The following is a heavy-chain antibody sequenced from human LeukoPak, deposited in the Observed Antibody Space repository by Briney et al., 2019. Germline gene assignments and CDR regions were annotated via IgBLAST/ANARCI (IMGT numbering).Heavy chain of an antibody. Sequence: GSLRLSCATSGFTFSSHGFYWVRQAPGKGLEWVAVIWYDGSKKYYADSVKGRSTISRDNFKNTLYLEMNSLRAEDTAVYYCARDVSYNSLDYWGQGTLVTVSS. J-gene: IGHJ4*02. D-gene: IGHD6-13*01. CDR1: GFTFSSHG. CDR3: ARDVSYNSLDY. V-gene: IGHV3-33*01. CDR2: IWYDGSKK.